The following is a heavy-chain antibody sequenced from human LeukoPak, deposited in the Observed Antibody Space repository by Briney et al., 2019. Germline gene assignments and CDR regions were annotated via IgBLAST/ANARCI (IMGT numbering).Heavy chain of an antibody. CDR2: INPNSGGT. Sequence: VKVSCKASGYIFTGYFIYWVRQAPGQGLEWMGWINPNSGGTNYAQNFQGRVTMTRDTSISTAYMELSRPRSDDTAVYYCVRSGYGYGYGWDVGVWGKGTTVTVSS. J-gene: IGHJ6*04. V-gene: IGHV1-2*02. CDR3: VRSGYGYGYGWDVGV. D-gene: IGHD5-18*01. CDR1: GYIFTGYF.